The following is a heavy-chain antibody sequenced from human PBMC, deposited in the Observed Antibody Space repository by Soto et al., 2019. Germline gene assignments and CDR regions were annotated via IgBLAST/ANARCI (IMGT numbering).Heavy chain of an antibody. Sequence: PSETLSLTCTVSGGSISSGDYYWSWIRQPPGTGLEWIGYISYSGSTFYSPSLESRLTMSLDTSKNQFSVRLSSVTAADTAVYYCARELYRETIVPRPIRYYGMDVWGQGTTVTVSS. D-gene: IGHD2-2*02. CDR3: ARELYRETIVPRPIRYYGMDV. J-gene: IGHJ6*02. CDR1: GGSISSGDYY. V-gene: IGHV4-30-4*01. CDR2: ISYSGST.